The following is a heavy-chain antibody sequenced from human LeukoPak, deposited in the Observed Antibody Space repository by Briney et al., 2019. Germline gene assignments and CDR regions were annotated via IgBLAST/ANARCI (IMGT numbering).Heavy chain of an antibody. V-gene: IGHV1-69*05. CDR3: ARNYYYDSSGYSDY. CDR1: GGTFSSYA. J-gene: IGHJ4*02. D-gene: IGHD3-22*01. CDR2: MIPIFGTA. Sequence: SVKVSCKASGGTFSSYAISWVRQAPGQGLEWMGRMIPIFGTANYAQKSQGRVTITTDESTSTAYMELSSLRSEDTAVYYCARNYYYDSSGYSDYWGQGTLVTVSS.